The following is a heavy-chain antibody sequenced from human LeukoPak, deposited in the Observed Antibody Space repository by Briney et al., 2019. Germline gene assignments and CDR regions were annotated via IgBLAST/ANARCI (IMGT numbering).Heavy chain of an antibody. J-gene: IGHJ4*02. CDR1: GFTFSSYS. Sequence: GGSLRLSCAASGFTFSSYSMNWVRQAPGKGLEWVSSISSSSSYIYYADSVKGRFTISGDNAKNSLYLQMNSLRAEDTAVYYCVSRGSEYSSSSRLLWGRGTLVTVSS. CDR2: ISSSSSYI. CDR3: VSRGSEYSSSSRLL. D-gene: IGHD6-6*01. V-gene: IGHV3-21*01.